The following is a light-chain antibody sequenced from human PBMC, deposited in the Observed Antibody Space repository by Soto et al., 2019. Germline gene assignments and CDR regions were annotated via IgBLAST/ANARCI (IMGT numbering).Light chain of an antibody. CDR2: DAS. V-gene: IGKV1-5*01. Sequence: DIQMTQSPSTLSASVGDRVTITCRASQSISSWLAWYQQKPGKAPKLLIYDASSLESGVPSRFSGSGSGTEFTLTISSLQPDDFETSYCQQYNSYSPTFGQGTKVDIK. J-gene: IGKJ1*01. CDR3: QQYNSYSPT. CDR1: QSISSW.